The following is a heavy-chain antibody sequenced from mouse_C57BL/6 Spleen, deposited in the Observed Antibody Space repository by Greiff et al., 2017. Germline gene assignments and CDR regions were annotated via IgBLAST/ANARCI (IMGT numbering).Heavy chain of an antibody. CDR3: TRPYSNYHYWYFDV. J-gene: IGHJ1*03. CDR2: IDPENGDT. Sequence: EVKLMESGAELVRPGASVKLSCTASGFNIKDDYMHWVKQRPEQGLEWIGWIDPENGDTEYASKFQGKATITADTSSNTAYLQLSSLTSEDTAVYYCTRPYSNYHYWYFDVWGTGTTVTVSS. V-gene: IGHV14-4*01. D-gene: IGHD2-5*01. CDR1: GFNIKDDY.